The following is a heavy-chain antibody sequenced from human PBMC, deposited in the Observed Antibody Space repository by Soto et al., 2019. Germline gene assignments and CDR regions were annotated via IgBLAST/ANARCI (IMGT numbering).Heavy chain of an antibody. CDR3: SRRNDYCDGMDV. CDR2: IYYSGST. J-gene: IGHJ6*02. Sequence: PSETLSLTCTVSGGSISSSSYSWGWIRQPPGKGLEWIGSIYYSGSTYYNPSLKSRVTISVDTSKNQFSLKLSSVTAADTAVYYCSRRNDYCDGMDVWGQGSTDTVSS. V-gene: IGHV4-39*01. CDR1: GGSISSSSYS.